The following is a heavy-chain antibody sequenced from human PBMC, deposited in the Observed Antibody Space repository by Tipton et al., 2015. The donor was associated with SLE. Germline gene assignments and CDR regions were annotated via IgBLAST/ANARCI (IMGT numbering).Heavy chain of an antibody. V-gene: IGHV4-34*09. D-gene: IGHD3-22*01. J-gene: IGHJ4*02. CDR3: ARDRDDSSGLYYFDY. CDR1: GGSFSGYY. CDR2: IYHSGST. Sequence: TLSLTCAVYGGSFSGYYWSWIRQPPGKGLEWIGSIYHSGSTYYNPSLKSRVTISVDTSKNQFSLKLSSVTAADTAVYYCARDRDDSSGLYYFDYWGQGTLVTVSS.